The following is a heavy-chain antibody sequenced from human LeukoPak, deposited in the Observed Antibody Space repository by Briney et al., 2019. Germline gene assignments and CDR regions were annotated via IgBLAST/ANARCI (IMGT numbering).Heavy chain of an antibody. Sequence: PETLSPTCTLSSGSISTINSYWGWGRQPPGEGLEWIGTINFSGSTNYNPSLKSRVTIAVATSKNPFSLKLSSVTAADTAVYYCARMVGWGARRYYYYYMDVWGKGTTVTISS. CDR1: SGSISTINSY. D-gene: IGHD3-10*01. CDR3: ARMVGWGARRYYYYYMDV. CDR2: INFSGST. V-gene: IGHV4-39*07. J-gene: IGHJ6*03.